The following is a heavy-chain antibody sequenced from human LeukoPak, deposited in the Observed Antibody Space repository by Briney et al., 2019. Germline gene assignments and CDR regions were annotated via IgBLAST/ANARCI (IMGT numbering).Heavy chain of an antibody. CDR2: ISGSGGST. J-gene: IGHJ4*02. D-gene: IGHD6-19*01. V-gene: IGHV3-23*01. Sequence: GGSLRLSCAASGFTFSSDAMSWVRQAPGKGLEWVSGISGSGGSTSYADSVKGRFTISRDNSKSTLYLQMNGLRAEDTAVYYCAKDPLRAVADDYWGQGTLVTVSS. CDR1: GFTFSSDA. CDR3: AKDPLRAVADDY.